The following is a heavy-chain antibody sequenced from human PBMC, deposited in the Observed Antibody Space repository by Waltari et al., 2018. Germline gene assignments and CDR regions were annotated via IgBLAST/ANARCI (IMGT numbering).Heavy chain of an antibody. J-gene: IGHJ3*02. D-gene: IGHD5-18*01. V-gene: IGHV3-48*03. CDR2: IDSRRSLI. CDR3: AREFRGDTYGSDAFDI. CDR1: GFTFISYE. Sequence: EVQLVESGGGLVQPGGSLRLSGASSGFTFISYEMNWVRQAPGMGLEWISYIDSRRSLIYYADSVKGRFTVSRDNAKNSLYLQMNSLRAEDTAVYYCAREFRGDTYGSDAFDIWGQGTMVTVSS.